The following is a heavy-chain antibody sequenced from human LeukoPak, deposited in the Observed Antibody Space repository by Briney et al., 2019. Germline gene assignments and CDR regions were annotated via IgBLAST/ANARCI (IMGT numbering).Heavy chain of an antibody. CDR2: ISGSGGST. CDR3: AKDLEYSSSSFDY. J-gene: IGHJ4*02. V-gene: IGHV3-23*01. CDR1: GFTFSSYS. D-gene: IGHD6-6*01. Sequence: GGSLRLSCAASGFTFSSYSMNWVRQAPGKGLEWVSAISGSGGSTYYADSVKGRFTISRDNSKNTLYLQMNSLRAEDTAVYYCAKDLEYSSSSFDYWGQGTLVTVSS.